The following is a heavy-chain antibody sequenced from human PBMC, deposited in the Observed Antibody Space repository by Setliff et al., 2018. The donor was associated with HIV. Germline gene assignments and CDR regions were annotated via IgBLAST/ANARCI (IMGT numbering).Heavy chain of an antibody. D-gene: IGHD2-15*01. CDR2: INHSGDT. J-gene: IGHJ5*02. Sequence: RASETLSLTCDVSGGPFSGCYWNWMRQPPGRGLEWIGEINHSGDTNYNPSLKSRVTISVDTSKNQFSLNLTSVTAADTGVYYCARGQGSSGWFDPWGQGTLVTVSS. CDR1: GGPFSGCY. CDR3: ARGQGSSGWFDP. V-gene: IGHV4-34*01.